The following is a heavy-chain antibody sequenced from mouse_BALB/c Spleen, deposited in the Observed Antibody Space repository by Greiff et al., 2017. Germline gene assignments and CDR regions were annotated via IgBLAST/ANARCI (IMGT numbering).Heavy chain of an antibody. V-gene: IGHV1-69*02. CDR2: IYPSDSYT. Sequence: QVQLQQPGAELVRPGASVKLSCKASGYTFTSYWINWVKQRPGQGLEWIGNIYPSDSYTNYNQKFKDKATLTVDKSSSTAYMQLSSPTSEDSAVYYCTRSYYYGSLYAMDYWGQGTSVTVSS. CDR1: GYTFTSYW. J-gene: IGHJ4*01. D-gene: IGHD1-1*01. CDR3: TRSYYYGSLYAMDY.